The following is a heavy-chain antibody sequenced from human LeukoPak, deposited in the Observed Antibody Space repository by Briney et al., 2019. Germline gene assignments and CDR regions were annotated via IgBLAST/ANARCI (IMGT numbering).Heavy chain of an antibody. J-gene: IGHJ4*02. D-gene: IGHD2-8*01. CDR2: IFYSGST. CDR3: ARHEKVYGASFDY. CDR1: GGSFTSSSN. V-gene: IGHV4-39*01. Sequence: SETLSLTCTVSGGSFTSSSNWGWIRHPPGEGLDWIGSIFYSGSTFYSPSLKSRITISVDTSKNQFSLKLNSVTAADTAIYYCARHEKVYGASFDYWGQGTLVTVSS.